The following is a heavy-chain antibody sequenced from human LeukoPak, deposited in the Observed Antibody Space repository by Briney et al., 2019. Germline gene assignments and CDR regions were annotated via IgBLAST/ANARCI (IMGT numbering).Heavy chain of an antibody. CDR1: GFTFSSYA. CDR2: ISGSGGST. D-gene: IGHD1-1*01. V-gene: IGHV3-23*01. CDR3: AKSLGPHWNAYYFDY. J-gene: IGHJ4*02. Sequence: GGSLRLSCAASGFTFSSYAMSWVRQAPGKGLKWVSAISGSGGSTYYADSVKGRFTISRDNSKNTLYLQMNSLRAEDTAVYYCAKSLGPHWNAYYFDYWGQGTLVTVSS.